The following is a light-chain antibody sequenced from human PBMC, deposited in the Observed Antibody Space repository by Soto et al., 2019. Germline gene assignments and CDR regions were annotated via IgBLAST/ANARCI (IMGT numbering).Light chain of an antibody. CDR3: RQSINSPWT. CDR1: QSVSSTY. V-gene: IGKV3-20*01. Sequence: EIVLTQSPGTLSLSPGERATLSCRPSQSVSSTYLDWYQQKPGQAPRLLIYGTSSSATGIPDRFSGGGSATDFILTISRLEPEDFAVYYCRQSINSPWTFGQGTKVKIK. CDR2: GTS. J-gene: IGKJ1*01.